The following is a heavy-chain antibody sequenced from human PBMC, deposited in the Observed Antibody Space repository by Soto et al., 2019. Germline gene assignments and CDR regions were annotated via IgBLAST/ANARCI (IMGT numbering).Heavy chain of an antibody. J-gene: IGHJ4*01. CDR1: GLTVSRTQ. Sequence: PGGSLRLSFAVSGLTVSRTQMSWVRQAPGKGLQWVSVIYSAGSTYYANAVKGLFTISRDISENKIFLELNGLTVDDTAVYYCARAREPEYSTSIFFHXWGRGTVVTVSX. D-gene: IGHD6-6*01. CDR2: IYSAGST. V-gene: IGHV3-53*01. CDR3: ARAREPEYSTSIFFHX.